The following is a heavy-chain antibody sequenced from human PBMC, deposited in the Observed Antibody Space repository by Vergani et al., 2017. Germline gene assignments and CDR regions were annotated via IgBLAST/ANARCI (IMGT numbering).Heavy chain of an antibody. J-gene: IGHJ4*02. CDR1: GGTFSSYT. CDR2: IIPIMGTA. D-gene: IGHD2-2*01. CDR3: VRLRPADY. V-gene: IGHV1-69*01. Sequence: QVQLVQSGAEVKKPGSSVKVSCKASGGTFSSYTISWVRQAPGPGLEWMGGIIPIMGTAKYAQKFQGRVTTSADESTSTAYMELNSLRSEDTAVYYCVRLRPADYWGQGSLVTVSS.